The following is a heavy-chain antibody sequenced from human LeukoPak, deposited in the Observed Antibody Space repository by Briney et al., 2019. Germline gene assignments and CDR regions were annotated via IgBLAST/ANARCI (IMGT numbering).Heavy chain of an antibody. CDR3: ARHTGYYYDSSGYYTAYYLDY. J-gene: IGHJ4*02. V-gene: IGHV3-66*04. CDR1: GFTVSSNY. D-gene: IGHD3-22*01. Sequence: PGGSLRLSCAASGFTVSSNYMSWVRQAPGKGLEWVSVIYSGGSTYYADSVKGRFTISRDNSKNTLYLQMNSLRAEDTAVYYCARHTGYYYDSSGYYTAYYLDYWGQGTLVTVSS. CDR2: IYSGGST.